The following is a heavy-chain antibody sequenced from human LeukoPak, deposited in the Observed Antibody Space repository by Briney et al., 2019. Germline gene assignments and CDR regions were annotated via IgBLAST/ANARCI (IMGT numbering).Heavy chain of an antibody. CDR1: RFTFSGSA. Sequence: GGSLRLSCAASRFTFSGSAMHWVRQASGKGLEWVGRIRSKANSYATAYAASVKGRFTISRDDSENTVYLQMNSLKTEDTAVYYCTRSEGKGFDYWGQGALVTVSS. CDR2: IRSKANSYAT. V-gene: IGHV3-73*01. D-gene: IGHD3-3*01. J-gene: IGHJ4*02. CDR3: TRSEGKGFDY.